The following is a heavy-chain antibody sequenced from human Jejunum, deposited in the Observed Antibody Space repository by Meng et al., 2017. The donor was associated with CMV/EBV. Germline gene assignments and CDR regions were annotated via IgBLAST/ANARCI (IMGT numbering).Heavy chain of an antibody. Sequence: FTLKYSAMHGGRQAPGKGLEWVAVIAYDGANEFYADSVKGRFTVSRDNSKNTLYLQMDSLRVEDTAVYYCARPRVSYTNWAPQGHWGQGTQVTVSS. CDR1: FTLKYSA. V-gene: IGHV3-30-3*01. D-gene: IGHD2-2*02. J-gene: IGHJ4*02. CDR2: IAYDGANE. CDR3: ARPRVSYTNWAPQGH.